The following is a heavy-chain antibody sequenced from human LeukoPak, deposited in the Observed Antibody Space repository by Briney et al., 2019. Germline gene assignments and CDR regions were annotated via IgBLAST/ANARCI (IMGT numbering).Heavy chain of an antibody. D-gene: IGHD1-20*01. V-gene: IGHV3-30*14. CDR2: ISYDGSNK. J-gene: IGHJ4*02. Sequence: GGSLRLSCAASGFTFSSYAMHWVRQAPGKGLEWVAVISYDGSNKYYADSVKGRFTISRDNSKNTLYLQMNSLRAEDTAVYYCARMREYNWNDGYFDYWGQGTLVTVSS. CDR1: GFTFSSYA. CDR3: ARMREYNWNDGYFDY.